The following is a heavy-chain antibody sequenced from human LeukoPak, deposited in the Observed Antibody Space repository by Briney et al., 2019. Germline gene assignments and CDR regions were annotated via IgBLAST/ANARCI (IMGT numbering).Heavy chain of an antibody. CDR1: GGSISSHY. CDR2: IHYSGST. CDR3: ARGTCSNGVCYRYGEGFHY. Sequence: SETLSPTCTVSGGSISSHYWSWIRQPPGKGLEWIGYIHYSGSTNYNPSLKSRVTISIDTSKNEFSLKLSSVTAADTAVYYCARGTCSNGVCYRYGEGFHYWGQGTLVTVSS. V-gene: IGHV4-59*11. D-gene: IGHD2-8*01. J-gene: IGHJ4*02.